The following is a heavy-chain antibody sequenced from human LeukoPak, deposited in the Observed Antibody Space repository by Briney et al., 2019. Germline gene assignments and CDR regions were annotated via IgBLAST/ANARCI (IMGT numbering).Heavy chain of an antibody. CDR3: AKDETAVVTNVDY. V-gene: IGHV3-21*01. Sequence: GGSLRLSCAASGFIFSSYSMNWVRQAPAKGLALVSFISSSSGYIYYADPAQDRFTISRDNAKNSLHLQMNSLRAEDTAVCYCAKDETAVVTNVDYWGQGTLVTVSS. CDR1: GFIFSSYS. J-gene: IGHJ4*02. D-gene: IGHD4-23*01. CDR2: ISSSSGYI.